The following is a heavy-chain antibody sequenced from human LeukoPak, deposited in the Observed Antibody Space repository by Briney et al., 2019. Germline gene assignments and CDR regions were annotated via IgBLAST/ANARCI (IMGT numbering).Heavy chain of an antibody. CDR1: GNTFTDYY. V-gene: IGHV1-2*02. J-gene: IGHJ4*02. D-gene: IGHD6-13*01. CDR3: ARIEGSAVATSGLD. Sequence: ASVKVSCKASGNTFTDYYIHWVRQAPGQGLEWMGWISPKSGGTIYAQKFQGRVTMTRDTSITTVYMDLSSLRSDDTAIYYCARIEGSAVATSGLDWGQGTLVTVSS. CDR2: ISPKSGGT.